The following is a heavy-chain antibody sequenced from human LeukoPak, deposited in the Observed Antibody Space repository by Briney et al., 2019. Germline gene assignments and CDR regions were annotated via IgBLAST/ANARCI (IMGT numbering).Heavy chain of an antibody. Sequence: ASVKVSCKASGYTFTSYYMHWVRQAPGQGLEWMGIINPSGGSTSYAQKFQGRVTMTRDTSISTAYMELSRLRSDDTAVYYCARDRSSIVATITGGWFDPWGQGTLVTVSS. J-gene: IGHJ5*02. CDR2: INPSGGST. D-gene: IGHD5-12*01. V-gene: IGHV1-46*01. CDR3: ARDRSSIVATITGGWFDP. CDR1: GYTFTSYY.